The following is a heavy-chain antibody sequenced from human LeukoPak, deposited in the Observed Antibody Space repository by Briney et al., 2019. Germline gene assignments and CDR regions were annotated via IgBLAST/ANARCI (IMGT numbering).Heavy chain of an antibody. Sequence: SETLSLTCAVYGGSFIGYYWSWIRQPPGKGLEWIGEINHFGSTNYNPSLKSRVTISVDTSKNQFSLKLSSVTAADTAVYYCARDPGSNWGSRGTMDVWGKGTTVTVSS. V-gene: IGHV4-34*01. D-gene: IGHD7-27*01. CDR1: GGSFIGYY. J-gene: IGHJ6*04. CDR2: INHFGST. CDR3: ARDPGSNWGSRGTMDV.